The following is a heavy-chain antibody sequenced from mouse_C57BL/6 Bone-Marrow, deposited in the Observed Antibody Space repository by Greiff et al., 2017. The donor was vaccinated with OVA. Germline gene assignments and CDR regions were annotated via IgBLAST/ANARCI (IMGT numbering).Heavy chain of an antibody. CDR2: ISRGGDYI. CDR1: GFTFSSSA. J-gene: IGHJ4*01. CDR3: TGGDYYYGSSCGCAMDY. D-gene: IGHD1-1*01. Sequence: EVQVVESGEGLVKPGGSLTLSCAASGFTFSSSAMSWVRQTPEKRLEWVAYISRGGDYIYYAHTVQGRFTISRDNARNTLYLQMSSLKSEDTAMYYCTGGDYYYGSSCGCAMDYWGQGTSVTVSS. V-gene: IGHV5-9-1*02.